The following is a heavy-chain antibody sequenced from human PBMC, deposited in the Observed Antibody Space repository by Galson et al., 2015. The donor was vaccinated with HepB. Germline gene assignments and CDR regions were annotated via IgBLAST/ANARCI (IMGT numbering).Heavy chain of an antibody. CDR2: INPSGGST. J-gene: IGHJ4*02. V-gene: IGHV1-46*01. CDR1: GYTFTSYY. D-gene: IGHD2-2*01. CDR3: ARVPYCSSTSCYGGIDY. Sequence: SVKVSCKASGYTFTSYYMHWVRQAPGQGLEWMGIINPSGGSTSYAQKFQGRVTMTRDTSTSTVYMELSSLRSEDTAVYYCARVPYCSSTSCYGGIDYWGQGTLVTVSS.